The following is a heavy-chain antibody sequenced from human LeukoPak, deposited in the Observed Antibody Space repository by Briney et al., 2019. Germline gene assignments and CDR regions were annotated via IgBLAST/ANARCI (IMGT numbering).Heavy chain of an antibody. CDR3: SRGGGRDSGRETGY. Sequence: GASVKVSCKASGYPFTNYGVIWVRQAPGQGLELLGWISAYNGNTYYAQKVRDRITMTTDTSTTTAYMELRSLRPDDTAVYYCSRGGGRDSGRETGYWGQGTLVTVSS. D-gene: IGHD1-26*01. J-gene: IGHJ4*02. CDR1: GYPFTNYG. V-gene: IGHV1-18*01. CDR2: ISAYNGNT.